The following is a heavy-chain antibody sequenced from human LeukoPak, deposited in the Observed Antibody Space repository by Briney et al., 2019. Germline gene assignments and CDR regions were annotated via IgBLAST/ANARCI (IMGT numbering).Heavy chain of an antibody. CDR2: INPSGGST. CDR3: VRGRGVDPGVFDY. J-gene: IGHJ4*02. CDR1: GYTFTSYY. V-gene: IGHV1-46*01. Sequence: ASVKVSCKASGYTFTSYYMHWVRQAPGQGLEWMGIINPSGGSTSYAQKFQGRVTMTRDMSTSTVYMELSSLRSDDTAVYYCVRGRGVDPGVFDYWGQGTLVTVSS. D-gene: IGHD3-10*01.